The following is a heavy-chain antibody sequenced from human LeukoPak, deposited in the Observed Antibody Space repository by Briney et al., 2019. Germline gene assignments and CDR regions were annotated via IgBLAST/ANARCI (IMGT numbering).Heavy chain of an antibody. CDR3: ARVYSTIFGVVRNWFDP. CDR2: ISSSSSYI. J-gene: IGHJ5*02. CDR1: GFTFSSYS. V-gene: IGHV3-21*01. Sequence: PGGSLRLSCAASGFTFSSYSMNWVRQAPGKGLEWVSSISSSSSYIYYADSVKGRFTIPRDNAKNSLYLQMNSLRAEDTAVYYCARVYSTIFGVVRNWFDPWGQGTLVTVSS. D-gene: IGHD3-3*01.